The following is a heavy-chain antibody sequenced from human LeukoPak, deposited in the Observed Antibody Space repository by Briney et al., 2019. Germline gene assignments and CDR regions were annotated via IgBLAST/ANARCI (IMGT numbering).Heavy chain of an antibody. V-gene: IGHV3-23*01. D-gene: IGHD2-2*03. CDR3: AKDSNWILFDD. CDR2: ISGSGGST. Sequence: ETLSLTCTVSGGSISSSSYYWGWIRQPPGKGLEWVSAISGSGGSTYYADSVKGRFTIPRDNSKNTLYLQMNSLRAEDTAVYYCAKDSNWILFDDWGQGTLVTVSS. CDR1: GGSISSSSYY. J-gene: IGHJ4*02.